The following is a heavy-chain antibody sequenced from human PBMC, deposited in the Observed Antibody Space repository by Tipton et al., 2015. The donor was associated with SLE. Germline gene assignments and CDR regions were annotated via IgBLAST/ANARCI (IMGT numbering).Heavy chain of an antibody. V-gene: IGHV3-23*01. Sequence: SLRLSCAASGFTFSSYEMNWVRQAPGKGLEWVSGISGSGGSTYYADSVKGRFTISRDNSKNTLFLQMDSLRAEDTAVYYCANVDISGWYYFDYWGQGTLVTVSS. J-gene: IGHJ4*02. CDR3: ANVDISGWYYFDY. D-gene: IGHD6-19*01. CDR1: GFTFSSYE. CDR2: ISGSGGST.